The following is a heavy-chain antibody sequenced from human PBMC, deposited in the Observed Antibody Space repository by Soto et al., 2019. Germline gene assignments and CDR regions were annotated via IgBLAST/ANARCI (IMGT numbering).Heavy chain of an antibody. CDR2: IGTAGDT. V-gene: IGHV3-13*01. CDR3: ARVYRGYDFWSGWALNYGMDV. J-gene: IGHJ6*02. Sequence: PGGSLRLSCAASGFTFSSYDMHWVRQATGKGLEWVSAIGTAGDTYYPGSVKGRFTISREDAKNSLYLQMNSLRAEDTAVYYCARVYRGYDFWSGWALNYGMDVWGQGTTVTVSS. D-gene: IGHD3-3*01. CDR1: GFTFSSYD.